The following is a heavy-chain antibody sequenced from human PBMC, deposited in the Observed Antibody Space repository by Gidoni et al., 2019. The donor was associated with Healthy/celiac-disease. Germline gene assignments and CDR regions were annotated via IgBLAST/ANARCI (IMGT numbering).Heavy chain of an antibody. CDR1: GFTFDDYA. V-gene: IGHV3-9*01. Sequence: EVQLVESGGGLVQPGRSLRLSCAASGFTFDDYAMHWVRQAPGKGLERVSGISWNSGSIGYADSVKGRFTISRDNAKNSLYLQMNSLRAEDTALYYCAKGPPPEVRGYYYYGMDVWGQGTTVTVSS. D-gene: IGHD3-10*01. CDR3: AKGPPPEVRGYYYYGMDV. J-gene: IGHJ6*02. CDR2: ISWNSGSI.